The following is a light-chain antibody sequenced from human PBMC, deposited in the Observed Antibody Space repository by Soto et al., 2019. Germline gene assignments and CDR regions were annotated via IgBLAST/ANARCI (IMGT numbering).Light chain of an antibody. Sequence: QLVLTQLPSASASLGASVKLTCTLSSGHSSHAIAWHQQQPDKGPRFLMKVDSDGSHITGDGISDRFSGSSSGAERYLIIYSLQSEDEADYYCQTWGTGIRVFGGGTTLTVL. CDR2: VDSDGSH. CDR3: QTWGTGIRV. V-gene: IGLV4-69*01. CDR1: SGHSSHA. J-gene: IGLJ3*02.